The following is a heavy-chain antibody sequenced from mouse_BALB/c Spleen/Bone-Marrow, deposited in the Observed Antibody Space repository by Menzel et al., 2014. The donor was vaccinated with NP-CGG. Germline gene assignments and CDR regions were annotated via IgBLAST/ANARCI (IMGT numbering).Heavy chain of an antibody. D-gene: IGHD2-14*01. CDR3: AKNGGYDGWFAY. Sequence: QVQLQQSGPSLVQPSQSLSITCTVSGFSLTSYGVHWVRQSPGKGLEWLGGIWRGGSTDYNAAFMSRLSITKGNPKSQVFFKMNSLQADDTAIYYCAKNGGYDGWFAYWGQGTLVTVSA. CDR2: IWRGGST. J-gene: IGHJ3*01. V-gene: IGHV2-5-1*01. CDR1: GFSLTSYG.